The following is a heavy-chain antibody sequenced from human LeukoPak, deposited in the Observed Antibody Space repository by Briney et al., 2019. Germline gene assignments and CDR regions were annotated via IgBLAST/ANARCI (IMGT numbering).Heavy chain of an antibody. Sequence: ASVKVSCKASGYTFTNYYMHWVRQAPGQGLEWMGVINPSTRYTSYAQRFQGRVSMTRDTSTSTVYMELSSLTSEDTAAYYCARTEISTTLPPDYWGQGTLVTVSS. CDR3: ARTEISTTLPPDY. D-gene: IGHD5-24*01. V-gene: IGHV1-46*01. J-gene: IGHJ4*02. CDR2: INPSTRYT. CDR1: GYTFTNYY.